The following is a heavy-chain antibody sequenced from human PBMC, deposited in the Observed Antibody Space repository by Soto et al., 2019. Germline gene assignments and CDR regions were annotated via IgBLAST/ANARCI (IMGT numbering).Heavy chain of an antibody. Sequence: EVQVLESGGGLVQPGGSLRLSCAATGFTFSDFAMSWVRQAPGKGLEWVSRIYGGGNGPHYADSVKGRVTISRDNSKNTLYLQMNSLRAADMSVYDCAKMEGMDTWAYSFDYWGQGTLVTVSS. CDR2: IYGGGNGP. D-gene: IGHD5-18*01. CDR1: GFTFSDFA. V-gene: IGHV3-23*01. J-gene: IGHJ4*02. CDR3: AKMEGMDTWAYSFDY.